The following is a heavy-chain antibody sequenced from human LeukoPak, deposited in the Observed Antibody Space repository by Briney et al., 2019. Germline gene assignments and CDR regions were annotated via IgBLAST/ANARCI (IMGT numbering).Heavy chain of an antibody. D-gene: IGHD3-22*01. V-gene: IGHV1-2*06. CDR2: VIPNSGGT. J-gene: IGHJ4*02. CDR1: GYTFTGYY. CDR3: SRNGYCYDSSGYPAVDH. Sequence: ASVKVSYKASGYTFTGYYMHWVRHAPGQGLEWMGLVIPNSGGTNYAQKLQGRVTMTTDTSTSTACMDQSRVRSVYTASYYCSRNGYCYDSSGYPAVDHWGQGTLVTVSS.